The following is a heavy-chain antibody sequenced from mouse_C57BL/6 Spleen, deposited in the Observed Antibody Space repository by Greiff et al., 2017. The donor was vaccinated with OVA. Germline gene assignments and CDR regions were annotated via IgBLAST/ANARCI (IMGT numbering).Heavy chain of an antibody. CDR1: GFTFSSYA. Sequence: EVMLVASGGGLVKPGGSLKLSCAASGFTFSSYAMSWVRQTPEKKLEWVATISDGGSYTSYPDNVKGRFTIARDNAKNNLYLQMSHLKSEDTAMYYCARVYYGSSYAWYFDVWGTGTTVTVSS. J-gene: IGHJ1*03. CDR2: ISDGGSYT. CDR3: ARVYYGSSYAWYFDV. D-gene: IGHD1-1*01. V-gene: IGHV5-4*03.